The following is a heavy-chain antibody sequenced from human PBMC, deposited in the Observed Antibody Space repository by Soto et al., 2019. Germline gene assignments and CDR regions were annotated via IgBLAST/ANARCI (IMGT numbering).Heavy chain of an antibody. Sequence: QVQLVESGGGVVQPGRSLRLSCAASGFTFSSYGMHWVRQAPGKGLEWVAVIWYDGSNKYYADSVKGRFTISRDNSKNTLYLQMNSLRAEDTAVYYCAKYSSSSGNAFDIWGQGTMVTVSS. J-gene: IGHJ3*02. CDR2: IWYDGSNK. CDR1: GFTFSSYG. V-gene: IGHV3-33*06. D-gene: IGHD6-6*01. CDR3: AKYSSSSGNAFDI.